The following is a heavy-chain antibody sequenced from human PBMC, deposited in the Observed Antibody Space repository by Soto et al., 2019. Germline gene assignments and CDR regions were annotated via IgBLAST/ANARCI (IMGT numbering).Heavy chain of an antibody. D-gene: IGHD2-2*01. CDR1: GGSVSSGSYY. Sequence: RSLTCAVSGGSVSSGSYYWSWIRQPPGKGLEWIGYINDSGSTDYNPSLKSRVTISADTSTNLFSLNLRSVTAADTAVYYCARQRVLPAQYYLDYWGQGTQVTVSS. CDR2: INDSGST. CDR3: ARQRVLPAQYYLDY. V-gene: IGHV4-61*01. J-gene: IGHJ4*02.